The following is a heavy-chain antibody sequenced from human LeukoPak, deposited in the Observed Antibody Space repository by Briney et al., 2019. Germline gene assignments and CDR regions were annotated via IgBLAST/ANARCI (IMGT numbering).Heavy chain of an antibody. J-gene: IGHJ4*02. CDR2: IRFDESSQ. CDR1: GFSFSDSG. CDR3: AKAGRGRDTSHYYFDS. D-gene: IGHD3-10*01. V-gene: IGHV3-30*02. Sequence: GGSLTLSCAASGFSFSDSGMHWVRQAPGRGPEYVAGIRFDESSQYYADSVKGRFTISRDNSKNTVFLQMNSVRVEDTAVYFCAKAGRGRDTSHYYFDSWGQGIQVSVSS.